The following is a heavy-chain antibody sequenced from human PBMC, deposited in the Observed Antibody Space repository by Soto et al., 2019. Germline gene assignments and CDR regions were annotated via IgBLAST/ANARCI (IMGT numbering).Heavy chain of an antibody. Sequence: PGGSLRLSCAASGFTFSSYGMHWVRQAPGKGLEWVAVIWYDGSNKYYADSVKGRFTISRDNSKNTLYLQMNSLRAEDTAVYYCARWVSSGWTFDYWGQGTLVTVSS. J-gene: IGHJ4*02. CDR3: ARWVSSGWTFDY. V-gene: IGHV3-33*01. CDR1: GFTFSSYG. CDR2: IWYDGSNK. D-gene: IGHD6-19*01.